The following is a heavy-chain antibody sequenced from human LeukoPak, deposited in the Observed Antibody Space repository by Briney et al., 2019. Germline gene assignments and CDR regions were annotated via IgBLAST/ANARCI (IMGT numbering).Heavy chain of an antibody. CDR2: ISYDGSNK. CDR1: GFTFSSYA. Sequence: GSLRLSFAASGFTFSSYALDWGRQAPGKGLGVVAVISYDGSNKYYADSVKGRFTISRDNSKNTLYLQMNSLRAEDTAVYYCARDKEARQKLVPAYYYYGMDVWGQGTTVTVSS. V-gene: IGHV3-30-3*01. J-gene: IGHJ6*02. CDR3: ARDKEARQKLVPAYYYYGMDV. D-gene: IGHD6-13*01.